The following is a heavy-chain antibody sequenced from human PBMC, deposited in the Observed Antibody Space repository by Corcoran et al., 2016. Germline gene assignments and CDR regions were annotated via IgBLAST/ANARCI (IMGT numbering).Heavy chain of an antibody. J-gene: IGHJ6*02. V-gene: IGHV4-61*01. D-gene: IGHD2-15*01. Sequence: QVQLQQSGPGLVKPSETLSLTCTVSGGSVSSGSYYWSWIRQPPGKGLEWIGYIYYSGSTNYNPSLKSRVTISVDTSKNQFSLKLSSVTDADTAVYYWARGLIPGPASYWSGGSCYPLDGMDVWGQGTTVTVSS. CDR1: GGSVSSGSYY. CDR3: ARGLIPGPASYWSGGSCYPLDGMDV. CDR2: IYYSGST.